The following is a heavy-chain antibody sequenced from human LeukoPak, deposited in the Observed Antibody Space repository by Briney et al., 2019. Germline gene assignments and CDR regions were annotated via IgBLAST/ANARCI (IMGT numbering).Heavy chain of an antibody. CDR3: AKTGAAAGTDLDY. Sequence: GSSVKVSCKASGGTFSSYAISWVRQAPGQGLGWMGGIIPIFGTANYAQKFQGRVTITADESTSTAYMELSSLRSEDTAVYYCAKTGAAAGTDLDYWGQGTLVTVSS. CDR2: IIPIFGTA. CDR1: GGTFSSYA. D-gene: IGHD6-13*01. V-gene: IGHV1-69*01. J-gene: IGHJ4*02.